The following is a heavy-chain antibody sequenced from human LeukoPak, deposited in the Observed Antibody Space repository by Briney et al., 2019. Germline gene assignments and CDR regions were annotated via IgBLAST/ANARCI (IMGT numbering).Heavy chain of an antibody. V-gene: IGHV4-34*01. Sequence: SETLSLTCAVYGGSFSGYYWSWIRQPPGKGLEWIGEINHSGGTNYNPSLKSRVTISVDTSKNQFSLKLSSVTAADTAVYYCASRPYYYDSSGPGYGYWGQGTLVTVSS. J-gene: IGHJ4*02. CDR3: ASRPYYYDSSGPGYGY. CDR2: INHSGGT. CDR1: GGSFSGYY. D-gene: IGHD3-22*01.